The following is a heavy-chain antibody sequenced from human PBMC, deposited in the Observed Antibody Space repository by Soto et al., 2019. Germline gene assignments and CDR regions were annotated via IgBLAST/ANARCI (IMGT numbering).Heavy chain of an antibody. J-gene: IGHJ5*02. CDR1: GGTFSSYA. CDR3: ARRYSSSWNNWFDP. Sequence: SVKVSCKASGGTFSSYAISWVRQAPGQGLEWMGGIIPIFGTANYAQKFQGRVTITADKSTSTAYMEPSSLRSEDTAVYYCARRYSSSWNNWFDPWGQGTLVTVSS. V-gene: IGHV1-69*06. D-gene: IGHD6-13*01. CDR2: IIPIFGTA.